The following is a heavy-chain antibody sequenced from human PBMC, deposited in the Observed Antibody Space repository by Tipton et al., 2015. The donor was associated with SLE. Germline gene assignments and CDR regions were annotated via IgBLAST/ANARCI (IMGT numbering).Heavy chain of an antibody. V-gene: IGHV4-4*08. CDR2: IYSSGST. J-gene: IGHJ4*02. Sequence: GLVKPSETLSLTCTVSGGSISSYYCSWIRQPPGKGLEWIGYIYSSGSTNYNPSLKRRFTISVDTSKNQFSLKLSSVTAADTAVYHCAGGLAMVRGDSMDYWGQGTLVTVSS. CDR1: GGSISSYY. CDR3: AGGLAMVRGDSMDY. D-gene: IGHD3-10*01.